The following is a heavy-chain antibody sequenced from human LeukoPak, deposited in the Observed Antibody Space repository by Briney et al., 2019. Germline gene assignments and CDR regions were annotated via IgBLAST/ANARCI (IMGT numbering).Heavy chain of an antibody. CDR3: AAGAPGSGWYVGY. J-gene: IGHJ4*02. V-gene: IGHV4-34*01. Sequence: SEILSLTCAVYGGSFSGYYWICIRQPPGKGLECMGEINHSGSTNYNPSRKSRVTISVDTSKIHFSLKLSSVTAADTAVYYCAAGAPGSGWYVGYWRQGTLVTVSS. D-gene: IGHD6-19*01. CDR2: INHSGST. CDR1: GGSFSGYY.